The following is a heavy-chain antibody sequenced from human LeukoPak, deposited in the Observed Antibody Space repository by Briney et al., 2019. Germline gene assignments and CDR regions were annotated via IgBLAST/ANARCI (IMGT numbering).Heavy chain of an antibody. J-gene: IGHJ4*02. CDR1: GFTFSSSA. V-gene: IGHV3-23*01. CDR2: SGTHGDT. D-gene: IGHD6-13*01. Sequence: GGSLRLFCAASGFTFSSSAMNCVPQAPGKGLEWVSASGTHGDTYYAASVKGRFTISRDNSKNTLYLQMTSLRAEDTAIYYCAKKTPGTHPFDYWGQGTLVTVSP. CDR3: AKKTPGTHPFDY.